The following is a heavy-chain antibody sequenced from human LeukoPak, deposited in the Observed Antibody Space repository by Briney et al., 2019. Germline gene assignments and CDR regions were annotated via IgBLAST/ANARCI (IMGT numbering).Heavy chain of an antibody. J-gene: IGHJ4*02. CDR3: ARGAWRGYDFWSGQIDY. Sequence: GGSLRLSCAASGFTFSSYSMNWVRQAPGKGLEWVSYISSSSSTICYADSVKGRFTISRDNAKNSLYLQMNSLRAEDTAVYYCARGAWRGYDFWSGQIDYWGQGTLVTVSS. CDR2: ISSSSSTI. CDR1: GFTFSSYS. V-gene: IGHV3-48*01. D-gene: IGHD3-3*01.